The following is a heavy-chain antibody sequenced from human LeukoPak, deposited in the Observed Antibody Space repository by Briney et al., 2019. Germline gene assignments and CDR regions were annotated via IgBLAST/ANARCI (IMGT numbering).Heavy chain of an antibody. CDR2: IYYTGNT. CDR3: ARLSGWPSWSFDI. D-gene: IGHD3-3*01. V-gene: IGHV4-59*08. J-gene: IGHJ3*02. Sequence: PSETLSLTCTVSGDSISSYYWSWIRQPPGKGLEWIGYIYYTGNTNYNPSLKSRVTISADTSKNQFSLKLSSVTAADTAVYYCARLSGWPSWSFDIWGQGTMVTVSS. CDR1: GDSISSYY.